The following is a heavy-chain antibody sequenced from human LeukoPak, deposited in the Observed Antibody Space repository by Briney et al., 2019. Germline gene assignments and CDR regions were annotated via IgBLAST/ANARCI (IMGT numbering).Heavy chain of an antibody. CDR2: INHSGST. J-gene: IGHJ5*02. V-gene: IGHV4-34*01. CDR1: GGSFSGYY. CDR3: ARADWFDP. Sequence: SETLSLTCAVYGGSFSGYYWSWIRQPPGKGLEWIGEINHSGSTNYNPSLKSRVTISVDTSKNQFSLKLSSVTAADTAVYYCARADWFDPWGQGTLVTVSS.